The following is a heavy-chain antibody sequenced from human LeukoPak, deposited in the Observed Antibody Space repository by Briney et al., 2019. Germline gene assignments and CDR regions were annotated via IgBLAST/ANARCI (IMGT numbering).Heavy chain of an antibody. CDR3: ARDDYGDYYYGMDV. J-gene: IGHJ6*02. CDR1: GGSISSYY. V-gene: IGHV4-59*01. CDR2: IYYSGST. D-gene: IGHD4-17*01. Sequence: PSEILSLTCTVSGGSISSYYWSWIRQPPGKGLEWIGYIYYSGSTNYNPSLKSRVTISVDTSKNQFSLKLSSVTAADTAVYYCARDDYGDYYYGMDVWGQGTTVTVSS.